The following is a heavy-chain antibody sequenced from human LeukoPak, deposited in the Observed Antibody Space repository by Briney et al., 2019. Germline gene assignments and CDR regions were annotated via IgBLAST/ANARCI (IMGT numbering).Heavy chain of an antibody. D-gene: IGHD2/OR15-2a*01. CDR1: GFTFSSYT. J-gene: IGHJ4*02. CDR2: ISSSGSYI. Sequence: TGGSLRLSCAASGFTFSSYTMNWVRQAPGKGLEWVSSISSSGSYIYYADSVKGRFTISRDNANKSLYLQLNSLRAEDTAVYFCAREPIYGLNFDYWGQGTLVTVSS. CDR3: AREPIYGLNFDY. V-gene: IGHV3-21*01.